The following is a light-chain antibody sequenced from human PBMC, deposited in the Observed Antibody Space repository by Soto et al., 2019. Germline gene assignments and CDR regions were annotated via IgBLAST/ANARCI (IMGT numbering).Light chain of an antibody. CDR2: SNN. CDR1: SSNIGSNY. J-gene: IGLJ3*02. Sequence: QSVLTQPPSASETPGQRVTISCSGSSSNIGSNYVYWYQQLPGTAPKLLIYSNNQRPSGVPDRFSGSKSGTSASLAISGLRSEDEADDYCAAWDDSLSGWVFGGGAQLTVL. CDR3: AAWDDSLSGWV. V-gene: IGLV1-47*02.